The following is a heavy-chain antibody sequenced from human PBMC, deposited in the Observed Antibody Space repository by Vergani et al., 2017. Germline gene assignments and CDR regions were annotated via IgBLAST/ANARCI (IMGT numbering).Heavy chain of an antibody. Sequence: QVQLVESGGGVVQPGRSLRLSCETSGLMFNNYGMHWVRQAPGKGLEWVAVISSDGSNKHYADSVKGRFTISRDNSPNTLYLQMDSLTAEDTAIYFCVNGYYYDQSGLASFDYWGQGTLVTVSS. CDR1: GLMFNNYG. CDR2: ISSDGSNK. CDR3: VNGYYYDQSGLASFDY. V-gene: IGHV3-30*18. D-gene: IGHD3-22*01. J-gene: IGHJ4*02.